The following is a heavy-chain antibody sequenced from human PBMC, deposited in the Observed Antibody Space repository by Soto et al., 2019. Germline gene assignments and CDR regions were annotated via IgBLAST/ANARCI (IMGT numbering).Heavy chain of an antibody. V-gene: IGHV3-30*18. CDR1: GFTFSSYG. CDR3: AKGPPAQVRYSSSWYRVDYYYGMDV. CDR2: ISYDGSNK. D-gene: IGHD6-13*01. J-gene: IGHJ6*02. Sequence: SLRLSCAASGFTFSSYGMHWVRQAPGKGLEWVAVISYDGSNKYYADSVKGRFTISRDNSKNTLYLQMNSLRAEDTAVYYCAKGPPAQVRYSSSWYRVDYYYGMDVWGQGTTVTVSS.